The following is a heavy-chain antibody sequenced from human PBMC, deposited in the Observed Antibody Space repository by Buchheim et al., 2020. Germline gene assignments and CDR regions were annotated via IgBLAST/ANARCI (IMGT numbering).Heavy chain of an antibody. CDR1: GYTFTGYY. J-gene: IGHJ5*02. V-gene: IGHV1-2*04. CDR2: INPNSGGT. CDR3: ARAADRAMVTSRKFDP. Sequence: QVQLVQSGAEVKKPGASVKVSCKASGYTFTGYYMHWVRQAPGQGLEWIGWINPNSGGTNYAQKFQGWVTMTRDTSISTASMELSRLRSDDTAVYYCARAADRAMVTSRKFDPWGQGTL. D-gene: IGHD5-18*01.